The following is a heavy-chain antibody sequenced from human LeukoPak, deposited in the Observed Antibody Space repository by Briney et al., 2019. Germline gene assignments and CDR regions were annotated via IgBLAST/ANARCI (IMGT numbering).Heavy chain of an antibody. V-gene: IGHV3-53*01. Sequence: GGSLRLSCAAAGFTVSSNYMSWVRQAPGKGLEWVSVIYSGGSTYYADSVKGRFTISRDNSKNTLYLQMNSLRAEDTAVYYYAREGATIRDQAFDPWGQGTLVTVSS. J-gene: IGHJ5*02. CDR2: IYSGGST. D-gene: IGHD5-12*01. CDR1: GFTVSSNY. CDR3: AREGATIRDQAFDP.